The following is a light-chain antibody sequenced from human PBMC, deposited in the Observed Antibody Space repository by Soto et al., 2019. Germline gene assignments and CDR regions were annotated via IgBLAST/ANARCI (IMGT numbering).Light chain of an antibody. Sequence: QSALTQPPSVSGAPGQRVTIYCSGGSSNIGNNYVYWHQQLPGAAPKLLISSNNQRPSGVPDRFSGSKSGTSASLAIAGLRSEDEADYYCATWDDSLGGYVFGAGTKVTVL. CDR1: SSNIGNNY. J-gene: IGLJ1*01. CDR3: ATWDDSLGGYV. V-gene: IGLV1-47*01. CDR2: SNN.